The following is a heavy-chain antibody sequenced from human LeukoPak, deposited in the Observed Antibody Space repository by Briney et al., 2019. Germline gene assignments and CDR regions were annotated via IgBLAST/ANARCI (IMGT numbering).Heavy chain of an antibody. Sequence: SETLSLTCTVSGGSISSYYWSWIRQPPGKGLEWIGYIYYSGSTYYNPSLKSRVTISVDTSKNQFSLKLSSVTAADTAVYYCARVESSGWGGLFYYYYYMDVWGKGTTVTVSS. V-gene: IGHV4-59*08. CDR1: GGSISSYY. J-gene: IGHJ6*03. CDR2: IYYSGST. D-gene: IGHD6-19*01. CDR3: ARVESSGWGGLFYYYYYMDV.